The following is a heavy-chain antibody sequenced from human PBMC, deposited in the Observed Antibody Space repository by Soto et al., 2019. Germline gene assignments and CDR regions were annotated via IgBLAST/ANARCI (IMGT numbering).Heavy chain of an antibody. Sequence: PVESQRISCAASGFTFSSYAMHWVRQAPGKGLEWVAVISYDGSNKYYADSVKGRFTISRDNSKNTLYLQMNSLRAEDTAVYYCAMLGYCSSTSCYHFDYWGQGTLVTVSS. D-gene: IGHD2-2*01. CDR2: ISYDGSNK. V-gene: IGHV3-30-3*01. J-gene: IGHJ4*02. CDR3: AMLGYCSSTSCYHFDY. CDR1: GFTFSSYA.